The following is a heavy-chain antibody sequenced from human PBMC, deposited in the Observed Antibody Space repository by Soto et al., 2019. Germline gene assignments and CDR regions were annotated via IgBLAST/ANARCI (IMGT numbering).Heavy chain of an antibody. J-gene: IGHJ5*02. CDR3: ARALPRRVVITWFDP. D-gene: IGHD3-22*01. CDR2: INHSGST. V-gene: IGHV4-34*01. Sequence: QVQLQQWGAGLLKPSETLSLTCAVYGGSFSGYYWSWIRQPPGKGLEWIGEINHSGSTNYNPSLKSGVTISVDSSKNQFSLKLSSVPAADTAVYYCARALPRRVVITWFDPWGQGPLVTVSS. CDR1: GGSFSGYY.